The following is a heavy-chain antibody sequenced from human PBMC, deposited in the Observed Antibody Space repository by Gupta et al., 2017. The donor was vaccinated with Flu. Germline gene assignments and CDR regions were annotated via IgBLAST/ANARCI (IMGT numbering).Heavy chain of an antibody. CDR1: GFTFDDYA. D-gene: IGHD6-19*01. CDR2: ISWSSNTI. J-gene: IGHJ4*02. Sequence: EVQLVESEGGLVQPGSSLRLSCAASGFTFDDYAMHWVRQAPGKGLEWVSGISWSSNTIGYADSVKGRFTISRDNGKNFLYLQMNSLTTEDTALYYCAKDGQQWPSDNFDYWGQGTLVTVSS. CDR3: AKDGQQWPSDNFDY. V-gene: IGHV3-9*01.